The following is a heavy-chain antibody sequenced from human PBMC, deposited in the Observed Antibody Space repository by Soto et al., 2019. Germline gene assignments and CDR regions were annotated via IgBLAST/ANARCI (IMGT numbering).Heavy chain of an antibody. CDR3: ARDHGDIVVVVAATNDLDY. V-gene: IGHV3-74*01. CDR1: GFTFSSYW. J-gene: IGHJ4*02. CDR2: INSDGSST. D-gene: IGHD2-15*01. Sequence: EVQLVESGGGLVQPGGSLRLSCAASGFTFSSYWMHWVRQAPGKGLVWVSRINSDGSSTSYADSVKGRFTISRDNAKNTLYLQMNSLRAEDTAVYYCARDHGDIVVVVAATNDLDYWGQGTLVTVS.